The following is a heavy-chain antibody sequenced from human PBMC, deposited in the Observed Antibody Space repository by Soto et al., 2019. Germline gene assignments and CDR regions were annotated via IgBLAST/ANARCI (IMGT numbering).Heavy chain of an antibody. V-gene: IGHV1-18*01. Sequence: QVQLVQSGTEVRKPGASVKVSCKASGYTFTSYGISWVRQAPGQGLEWMGWISTYNGNTKYAQKLQGRVTMTTATSKSKAYMELRSLRSDVTAVYYCARYWVEMSTIWSPLDYWGQGTLVTVSS. D-gene: IGHD1-1*01. CDR2: ISTYNGNT. CDR1: GYTFTSYG. J-gene: IGHJ4*02. CDR3: ARYWVEMSTIWSPLDY.